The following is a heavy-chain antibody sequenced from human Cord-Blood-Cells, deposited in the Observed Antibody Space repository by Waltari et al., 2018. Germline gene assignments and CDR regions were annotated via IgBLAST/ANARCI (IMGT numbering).Heavy chain of an antibody. CDR2: INSDGSST. V-gene: IGHV3-74*01. D-gene: IGHD5-12*01. J-gene: IGHJ4*02. CDR1: GFTFSSYW. Sequence: EVQLVESGGGLVQPGGSLRLSCAASGFTFSSYWMHWVRQAPGKGLVLVSRINSDGSSTSYADSVKGRFTISRDNAKNTLYLQMNSLRAEDTAVYYCARDPLYSGYDYYFDYWGQGTLVTVSS. CDR3: ARDPLYSGYDYYFDY.